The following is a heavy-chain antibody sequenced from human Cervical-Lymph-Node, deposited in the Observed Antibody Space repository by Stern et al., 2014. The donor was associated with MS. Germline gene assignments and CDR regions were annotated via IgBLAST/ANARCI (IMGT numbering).Heavy chain of an antibody. CDR3: ARDNDIVVLPAALDY. CDR1: GFTFSRYG. CDR2: IWYDGSNK. V-gene: IGHV3-33*01. D-gene: IGHD2-2*01. Sequence: VQLVESGGGVVQPGRSLRLSCAASGFTFSRYGMHWVRQAPGKGLEWGAVIWYDGSNKYYADSVKGRFTISRDNSKNTLSLQMNPLRAEDTAVYYCARDNDIVVLPAALDYWGQGTLVTVSS. J-gene: IGHJ4*02.